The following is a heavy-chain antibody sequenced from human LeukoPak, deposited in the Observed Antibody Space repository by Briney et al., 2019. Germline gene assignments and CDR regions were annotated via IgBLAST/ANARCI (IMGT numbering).Heavy chain of an antibody. D-gene: IGHD3-9*01. CDR1: GGSISSYY. CDR2: IYYSGST. Sequence: PSETLSLTCTVSGGSISSYYWSWIRQPPGKGLEWIGYIYYSGSTSYNPSLKSRVTISVDTSKNQFSLKLSSVTAADTAVYYCARGRYFDWPPAPYFDYWGQGTLVTVSS. J-gene: IGHJ4*02. CDR3: ARGRYFDWPPAPYFDY. V-gene: IGHV4-59*01.